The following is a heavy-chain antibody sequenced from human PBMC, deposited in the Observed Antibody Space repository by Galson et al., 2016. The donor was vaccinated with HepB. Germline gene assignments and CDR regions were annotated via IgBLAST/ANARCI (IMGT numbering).Heavy chain of an antibody. CDR3: ARSPPNVAARQGWFNP. Sequence: SVKVSCKASGGMFSGFAIHWVRQAPGQGLEWMGGIIPAVGVANYTQKFQGRVTMTADRSTTTAYMELRGLTSGDTAIYFCARSPPNVAARQGWFNPWGQGTLVTVTS. J-gene: IGHJ5*01. CDR1: GGMFSGFA. V-gene: IGHV1-69*10. D-gene: IGHD6-6*01. CDR2: IIPAVGVA.